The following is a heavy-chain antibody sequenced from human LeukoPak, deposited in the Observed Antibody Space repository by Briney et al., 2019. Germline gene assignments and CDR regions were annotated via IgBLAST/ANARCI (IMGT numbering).Heavy chain of an antibody. J-gene: IGHJ6*03. Sequence: SETLSLTCIVSGGSISTSSYYWGWIRQPPGKGLEWIGSIYYNENTYYNPSLKSRVTMSVDTSKNQFSLKLNSLTAADTAVYYCARVDVFGVVSSDYYYYYMDVWGKGTTVTVSS. CDR3: ARVDVFGVVSSDYYYYYMDV. V-gene: IGHV4-39*07. D-gene: IGHD3-3*01. CDR2: IYYNENT. CDR1: GGSISTSSYY.